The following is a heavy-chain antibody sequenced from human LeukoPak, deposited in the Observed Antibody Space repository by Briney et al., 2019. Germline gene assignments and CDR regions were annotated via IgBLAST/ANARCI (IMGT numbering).Heavy chain of an antibody. CDR1: GYTFTGYY. V-gene: IGHV1-2*02. CDR3: AGPTTPILRFLEWLLYDYYYMDV. Sequence: ASVKVSCKASGYTFTGYYMHWVRQAPGQGLEWMGWINPNSGGTNYAQKFQGRVTMTRDTSISTAYMELSRLRSDDTAVYYCAGPTTPILRFLEWLLYDYYYMDVWGKGTTVTVSS. CDR2: INPNSGGT. D-gene: IGHD3-3*01. J-gene: IGHJ6*03.